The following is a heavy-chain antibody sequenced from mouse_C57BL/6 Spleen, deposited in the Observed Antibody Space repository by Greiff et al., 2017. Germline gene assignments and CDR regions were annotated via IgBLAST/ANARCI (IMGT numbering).Heavy chain of an antibody. J-gene: IGHJ4*01. D-gene: IGHD2-4*01. V-gene: IGHV1-80*01. CDR1: GYAFSSYW. Sequence: QVHVKQSGAELVKPGASVKISCKASGYAFSSYWMNWVTQSPGKGLEWIGQLYPGDGDTNYNGKFKGKATLTADKSPSTAYMQLSSLTSEDSAVYFCARPYYDYGDEVYYAMDYWGQGTSVTVAS. CDR2: LYPGDGDT. CDR3: ARPYYDYGDEVYYAMDY.